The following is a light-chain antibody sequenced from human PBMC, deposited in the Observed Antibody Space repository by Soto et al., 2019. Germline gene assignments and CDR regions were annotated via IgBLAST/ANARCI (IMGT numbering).Light chain of an antibody. CDR1: NTDVGGYDY. CDR2: EVT. J-gene: IGLJ2*01. V-gene: IGLV2-14*01. Sequence: QSALTQPASVSGSPGQSITISCTGTNTDVGGYDYVSWYQHHPGNAPKLMIYEVTYRPSGVSNRFSGSKSGNAASLTISGLQPEDEADYYCSSYTSRSTLVFGGGTKLTVL. CDR3: SSYTSRSTLV.